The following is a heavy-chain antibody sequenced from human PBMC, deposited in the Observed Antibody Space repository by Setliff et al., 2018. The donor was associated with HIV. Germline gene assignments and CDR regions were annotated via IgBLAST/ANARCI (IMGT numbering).Heavy chain of an antibody. J-gene: IGHJ5*02. CDR3: ARNTPGTVPRRVGFDP. Sequence: ASVKVSCKASGYTFTDYYIHWVRQAPGQGLQWMGWVNPNSGGTNSAQEFQGRVTMTRDTSISTAYMELTWLKPDDTAVYYCARNTPGTVPRRVGFDPWGQGTLVTV. D-gene: IGHD4-4*01. CDR2: VNPNSGGT. CDR1: GYTFTDYY. V-gene: IGHV1-2*02.